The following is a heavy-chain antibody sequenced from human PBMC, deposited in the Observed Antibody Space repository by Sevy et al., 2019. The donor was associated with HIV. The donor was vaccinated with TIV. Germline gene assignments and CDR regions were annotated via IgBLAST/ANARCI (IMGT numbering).Heavy chain of an antibody. CDR2: IGSGSSYL. Sequence: GGSLRLSCAASGSTFSSYTMHWVRQAPGKGLGWVSSIGSGSSYLYYGDSLRGRFTISRDNANNSLYLQTNSLGDEDTGVDYCARDGGSRRFDPWGQGTLVTVSS. V-gene: IGHV3-21*01. J-gene: IGHJ5*02. D-gene: IGHD6-13*01. CDR1: GSTFSSYT. CDR3: ARDGGSRRFDP.